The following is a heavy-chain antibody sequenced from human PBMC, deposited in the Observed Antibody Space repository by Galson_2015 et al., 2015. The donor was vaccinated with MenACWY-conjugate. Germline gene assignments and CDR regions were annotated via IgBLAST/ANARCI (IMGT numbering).Heavy chain of an antibody. CDR3: TRQPESYSHGIDF. CDR1: GFTFSSNG. Sequence: SLRLSCAASGFTFSSNGMHWVRQAPGKGLEWVAFIRHDGSNTYYGESVKGRFTISRDNAKNTLYLQVSSLRVEDTAVYYCTRQPESYSHGIDFWGQGTTVTVSS. V-gene: IGHV3-33*01. CDR2: IRHDGSNT. J-gene: IGHJ6*02. D-gene: IGHD2-21*01.